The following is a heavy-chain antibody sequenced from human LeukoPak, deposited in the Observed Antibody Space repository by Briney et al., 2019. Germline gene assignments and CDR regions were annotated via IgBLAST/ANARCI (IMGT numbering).Heavy chain of an antibody. CDR1: GFTFSSYS. V-gene: IGHV3-21*01. CDR2: ISSSSSYI. J-gene: IGHJ3*02. Sequence: GGSLRLSCAASGFTFSSYSMNWVRQAPGKGLEWVSSISSSSSYIYYADSVKGRFTISRDNAKNSLYLQMNSLRAEDTAVYHCARANSGYDHDAFDIWGQGTMVTVSS. CDR3: ARANSGYDHDAFDI. D-gene: IGHD5-12*01.